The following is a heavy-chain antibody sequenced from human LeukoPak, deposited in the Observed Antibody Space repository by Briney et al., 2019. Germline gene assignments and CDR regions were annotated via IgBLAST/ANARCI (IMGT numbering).Heavy chain of an antibody. D-gene: IGHD3-22*01. J-gene: IGHJ5*02. CDR1: GYSFATYW. CDR3: ARLGGENYYDSSGYYYAWLDP. CDR2: IYPGDSDT. Sequence: GESLTISCRGSGYSFATYWIGWVRQMPGKGLEWMAVIYPGDSDTRYSPSFQGPVTISADKSINTAYLQWSSLKASDSAMYYCARLGGENYYDSSGYYYAWLDPWGQGTLVTVSS. V-gene: IGHV5-51*01.